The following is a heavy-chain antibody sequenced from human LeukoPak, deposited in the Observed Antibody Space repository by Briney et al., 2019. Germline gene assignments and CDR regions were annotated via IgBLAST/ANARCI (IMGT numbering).Heavy chain of an antibody. Sequence: PGGSLRLSCAASGFTFDDYAMPWVRQAPGKGLEWVSGISWNSGSIGYADSVKGRFTISRDNAKNSLYLQMNSLRAEDTALYYCAKARGYSYGSIDYWGQGTLVTVSS. CDR2: ISWNSGSI. CDR3: AKARGYSYGSIDY. J-gene: IGHJ4*02. CDR1: GFTFDDYA. D-gene: IGHD5-18*01. V-gene: IGHV3-9*01.